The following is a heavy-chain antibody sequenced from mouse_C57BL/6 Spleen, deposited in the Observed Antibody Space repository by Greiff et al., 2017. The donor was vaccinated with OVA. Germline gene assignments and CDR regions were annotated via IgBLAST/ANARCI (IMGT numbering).Heavy chain of an antibody. CDR1: GYTFTSYW. J-gene: IGHJ2*01. D-gene: IGHD2-3*01. CDR3: ARSRDGFDY. CDR2: IDPSDSYT. V-gene: IGHV1-50*01. Sequence: QVQLQQPGAELVKPGASVKLSCKASGYTFTSYWMQWVKQRPGQGLEWIGEIDPSDSYTNYNQKFKGKATLTVDTSSSTAYMQLSSLTSEDSAVYDCARSRDGFDYWGQGTTLTVSS.